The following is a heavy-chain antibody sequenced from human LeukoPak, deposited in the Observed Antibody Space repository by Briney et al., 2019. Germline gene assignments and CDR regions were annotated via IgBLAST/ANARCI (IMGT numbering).Heavy chain of an antibody. CDR1: GYTFTGYY. J-gene: IGHJ6*03. Sequence: ASVKVSCKASGYTFTGYYMHWVRQAPGQGLEWMGWINPSSGATNPGQTFQGRVTMTRDTSISTAYMELNRLTYDDTVVYYCARGPQGCTDSNCYSSRYYQYMDVWGKGTTVTVSS. V-gene: IGHV1-2*02. CDR2: INPSSGAT. CDR3: ARGPQGCTDSNCYSSRYYQYMDV. D-gene: IGHD2-15*01.